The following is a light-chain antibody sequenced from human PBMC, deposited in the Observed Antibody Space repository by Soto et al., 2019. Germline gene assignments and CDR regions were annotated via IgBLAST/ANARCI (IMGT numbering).Light chain of an antibody. Sequence: DIQMTQSPSSLSASVGDRVTISCRASQSVSRYLNCYQQNPGKAPKLLIYDVSTLESGVPSRFRGSGSGTDFTLTISSLQPEDFATYYCQQRHSKPRTFGQGTKLEIK. J-gene: IGKJ1*01. V-gene: IGKV1-39*01. CDR3: QQRHSKPRT. CDR1: QSVSRY. CDR2: DVS.